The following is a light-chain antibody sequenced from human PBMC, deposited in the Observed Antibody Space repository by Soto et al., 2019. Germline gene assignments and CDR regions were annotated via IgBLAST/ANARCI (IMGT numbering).Light chain of an antibody. CDR2: AAS. Sequence: DIQMTQSPSSLSASVGDRVTITCRASQSIHNFLNWYQQKPGKAPKLLIYAASSLQSGVPSRFSGSGSGTDFTLTISSLQPEDFATYYCQQSYSPLRITFGQGTRLEIK. J-gene: IGKJ5*01. CDR3: QQSYSPLRIT. CDR1: QSIHNF. V-gene: IGKV1-39*01.